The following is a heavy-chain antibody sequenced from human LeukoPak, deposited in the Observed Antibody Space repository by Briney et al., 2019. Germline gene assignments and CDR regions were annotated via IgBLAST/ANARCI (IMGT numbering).Heavy chain of an antibody. Sequence: PSETLSLTCTVSGGSISSYYWSWIRQPAGKGLEWIGRIYTSGSTNYNPSLKSRVTMSVDTSKNQFSLKLSSVTAADTAVYYCASSSMVRGVNLYYFDYWGQGTLVTVSS. CDR1: GGSISSYY. CDR2: IYTSGST. CDR3: ASSSMVRGVNLYYFDY. D-gene: IGHD3-10*01. J-gene: IGHJ4*02. V-gene: IGHV4-4*07.